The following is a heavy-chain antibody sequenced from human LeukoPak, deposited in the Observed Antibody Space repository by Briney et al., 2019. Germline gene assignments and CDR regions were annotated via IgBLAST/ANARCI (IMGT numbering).Heavy chain of an antibody. CDR1: GFTFSSYA. D-gene: IGHD3-22*01. CDR3: AREFYYYDSSGYDF. V-gene: IGHV3-7*01. CDR2: IKQDGGEN. Sequence: GGSLRLSCAASGFTFSSYAMHWVRQAPGRGLEWVANIKQDGGENYYVDSVKGRFTISRDNAKNSLYLQMNSLRAEDTAVYYCAREFYYYDSSGYDFWGQGTLVTVSS. J-gene: IGHJ4*02.